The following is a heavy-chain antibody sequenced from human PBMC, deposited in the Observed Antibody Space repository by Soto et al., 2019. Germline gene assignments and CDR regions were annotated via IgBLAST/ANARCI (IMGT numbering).Heavy chain of an antibody. CDR2: VSPYDGYT. CDR3: ARGGYYDSSGSRNYFYYGMNV. Sequence: ASVKVSCKASGYSFTRYGIGWVRQAPGQGLEWLGWVSPYDGYTNYAQILQGRVSMTTDTSTKTAYMEVRSLRSDDTAVYYCARGGYYDSSGSRNYFYYGMNVWGQGTTVTVSS. CDR1: GYSFTRYG. D-gene: IGHD3-22*01. J-gene: IGHJ6*02. V-gene: IGHV1-18*01.